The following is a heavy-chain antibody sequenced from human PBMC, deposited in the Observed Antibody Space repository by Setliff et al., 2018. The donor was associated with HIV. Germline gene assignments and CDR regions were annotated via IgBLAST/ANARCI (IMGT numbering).Heavy chain of an antibody. Sequence: GASVKVSCKASGYTFTGYYIHWLRRATGQGLEWMGWMNPNSGVSGYALKFHGRVTMTRDTSISTLYMELSGLTSEDTGVYYCASGKGVGGVIITGGLDVWGKGTTVTVSS. J-gene: IGHJ6*04. CDR2: MNPNSGVS. V-gene: IGHV1-8*02. D-gene: IGHD3-10*01. CDR3: ASGKGVGGVIITGGLDV. CDR1: GYTFTGYY.